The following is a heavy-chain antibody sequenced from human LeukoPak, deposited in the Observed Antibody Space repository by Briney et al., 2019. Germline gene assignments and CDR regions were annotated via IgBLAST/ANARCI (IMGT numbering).Heavy chain of an antibody. CDR3: ARDDFNAFDI. CDR1: GGSISSSSYY. D-gene: IGHD2-21*02. CDR2: IYYSGST. J-gene: IGHJ3*02. V-gene: IGHV4-39*07. Sequence: KPSETLSLTCTVSGGSISSSSYYWGWIRQPPGKGLEWFGSIYYSGSTYYNPSLKSRVTISVDTSKNQFSLKLSSVTAADTAVYYCARDDFNAFDIWGQGTMVTVSS.